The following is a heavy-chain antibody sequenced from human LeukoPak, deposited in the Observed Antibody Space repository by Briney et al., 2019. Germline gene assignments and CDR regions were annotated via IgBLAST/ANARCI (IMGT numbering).Heavy chain of an antibody. CDR2: IRAYNGNT. V-gene: IGHV1-18*04. CDR3: ARDDIVVVPAAMGFDY. CDR1: GYTFTSYG. J-gene: IGHJ4*02. D-gene: IGHD2-2*01. Sequence: ASVKVSSKASGYTFTSYGISWVRQAPGQGLEWMGWIRAYNGNTNYAQKLQGRVTMTTDTSTSTAYMELRSLRSDDTAVYYCARDDIVVVPAAMGFDYWGQGTLVTVSS.